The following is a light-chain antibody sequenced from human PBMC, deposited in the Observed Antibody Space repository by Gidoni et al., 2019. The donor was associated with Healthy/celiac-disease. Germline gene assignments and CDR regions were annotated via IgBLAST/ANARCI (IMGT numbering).Light chain of an antibody. V-gene: IGKV3-11*01. CDR1: QCVSSY. Sequence: EIVLTQSPATLSLSPGERATLSCRACQCVSSYLAWYQPKPGQAPRLLIYDASNRATGIPARFSGSGSGTDFTLTISSLEPEDFAVYYCQQRSNWPPRVTFGGGTKVEIK. CDR2: DAS. J-gene: IGKJ4*01. CDR3: QQRSNWPPRVT.